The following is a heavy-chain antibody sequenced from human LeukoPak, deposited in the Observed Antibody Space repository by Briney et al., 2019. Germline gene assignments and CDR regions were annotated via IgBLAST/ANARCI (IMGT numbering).Heavy chain of an antibody. D-gene: IGHD2-2*01. Sequence: SETLSLTCTVSGGSVSSDIYYWSWIRQPPGKGLEWIGYIYNSGSTNYNPSLKSRVTISVDTSKDQFSLRLSSVTAADTAAYYCARGYCGSTSCYGVFDYWGQGTLVTVSS. CDR3: ARGYCGSTSCYGVFDY. J-gene: IGHJ4*02. CDR1: GGSVSSDIYY. CDR2: IYNSGST. V-gene: IGHV4-61*01.